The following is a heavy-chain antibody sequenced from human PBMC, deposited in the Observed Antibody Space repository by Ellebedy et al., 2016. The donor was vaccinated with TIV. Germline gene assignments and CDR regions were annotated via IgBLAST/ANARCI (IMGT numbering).Heavy chain of an antibody. CDR3: ARGGIELLNFDY. Sequence: SETLSLXXAVYGGSFSGYYWSWIRQPPGKGLEWIGEINHSGSTNYNPSLKSRVTISVDTSKNQFSLKLSSVTAADTAVYYCARGGIELLNFDYWGQGTLVTVSS. CDR2: INHSGST. CDR1: GGSFSGYY. D-gene: IGHD1-26*01. V-gene: IGHV4-34*01. J-gene: IGHJ4*02.